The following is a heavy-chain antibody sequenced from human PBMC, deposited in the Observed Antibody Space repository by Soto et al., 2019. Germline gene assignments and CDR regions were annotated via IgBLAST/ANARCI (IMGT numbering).Heavy chain of an antibody. V-gene: IGHV4-34*02. D-gene: IGHD2-8*01. Sequence: QVQLQQWGAGLLKPSETLSLTCAVHGGSFSGFFWTWIRQPPGKGLEWLGEINPSGSTNYNPSLKSRVTISVDTAENQFSLRLTSVTAADTAVYYCARGQWPPRGEYWGQGTLVTVSS. CDR3: ARGQWPPRGEY. CDR2: INPSGST. J-gene: IGHJ4*02. CDR1: GGSFSGFF.